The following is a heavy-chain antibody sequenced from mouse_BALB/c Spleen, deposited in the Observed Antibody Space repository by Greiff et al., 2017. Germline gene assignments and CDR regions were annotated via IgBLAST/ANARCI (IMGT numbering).Heavy chain of an antibody. V-gene: IGHV10-1*02. Sequence: EVKLMESGGGLVQPKGSLKLSCAASGFTFNTYAMNWVRQAPGKGLEWVARIRSKSNNYATYYAESVKDRFTISRDDSQSMLYLQMNNLKTEDTAMYYCVRHLYDGGFAYWGQGTLVTVSA. J-gene: IGHJ3*01. CDR2: IRSKSNNYAT. CDR1: GFTFNTYA. CDR3: VRHLYDGGFAY. D-gene: IGHD2-12*01.